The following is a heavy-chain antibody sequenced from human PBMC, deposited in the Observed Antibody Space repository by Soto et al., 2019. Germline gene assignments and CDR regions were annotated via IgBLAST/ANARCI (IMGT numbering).Heavy chain of an antibody. CDR1: GFTFSSYG. Sequence: PGGSLRLSCAASGFTFSSYGMHWVRQAPGKGLEWVAVIWYDGSNKYYADSVKGRFTISRDNSKNTLYLQMNSLRAEDTAVYYCAREGYCSSTSCYPYYFDYWGQGTLVTVSS. CDR2: IWYDGSNK. J-gene: IGHJ4*02. V-gene: IGHV3-33*01. D-gene: IGHD2-2*01. CDR3: AREGYCSSTSCYPYYFDY.